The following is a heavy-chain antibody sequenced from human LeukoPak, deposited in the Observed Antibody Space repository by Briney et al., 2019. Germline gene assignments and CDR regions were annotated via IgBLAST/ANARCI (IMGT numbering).Heavy chain of an antibody. J-gene: IGHJ4*02. V-gene: IGHV3-7*05. CDR1: GFTFSNYW. CDR3: ARDGGAFDY. Sequence: GGSLRLSCAASGFTFSNYWMTWVRQAPGKGLEWVANINQDGSEKYYVDSVKGRFTISRDNAKKSLYLQMNSLRAEDTAVYYCARDGGAFDYWGQGTLVTVSS. CDR2: INQDGSEK. D-gene: IGHD3-10*01.